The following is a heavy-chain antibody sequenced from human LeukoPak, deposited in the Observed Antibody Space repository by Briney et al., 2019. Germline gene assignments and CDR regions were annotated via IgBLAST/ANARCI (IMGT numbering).Heavy chain of an antibody. Sequence: GGSLRLSCAASGFTFGSYWMHWVRQAPGKGLVWVSHINTDGTSTNYADSVKGRYTISRDNVKNTLYLQMNSLRTEDTAVYYCARDGVAGTTKLEYFDSWGQGTLVTVSS. CDR2: INTDGTST. D-gene: IGHD1-7*01. V-gene: IGHV3-74*01. CDR3: ARDGVAGTTKLEYFDS. CDR1: GFTFGSYW. J-gene: IGHJ4*02.